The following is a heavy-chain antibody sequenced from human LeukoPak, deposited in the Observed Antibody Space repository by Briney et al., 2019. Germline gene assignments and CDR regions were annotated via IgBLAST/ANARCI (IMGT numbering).Heavy chain of an antibody. J-gene: IGHJ4*02. V-gene: IGHV3-21*01. CDR3: AREYYYDSSGTNFDY. D-gene: IGHD3-22*01. Sequence: PGGSLRLSCAASGFTFSSYSMNCVRQAPGKGLEWVSSISSSSSYIYYADSVKGRFTISRDNAKNSLYLQMNSLRAEDTAVYYCAREYYYDSSGTNFDYWGQGTLVTVSS. CDR2: ISSSSSYI. CDR1: GFTFSSYS.